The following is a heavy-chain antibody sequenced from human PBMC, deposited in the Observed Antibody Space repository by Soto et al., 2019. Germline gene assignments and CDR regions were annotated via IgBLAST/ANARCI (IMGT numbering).Heavy chain of an antibody. CDR2: ISYDGSNK. CDR1: GFTFSSYG. Sequence: QVQLVESGGGVVQPGRSLRLSCAASGFTFSSYGMHWVRQAPGKGLEWVAVISYDGSNKYYADSVKGRFTISRDNSKNTLYLQMNSRRAEDTAVYDCAKVSGSYSFNTRSWLDYWGQGTLVTVSS. J-gene: IGHJ4*02. CDR3: AKVSGSYSFNTRSWLDY. D-gene: IGHD1-26*01. V-gene: IGHV3-30*18.